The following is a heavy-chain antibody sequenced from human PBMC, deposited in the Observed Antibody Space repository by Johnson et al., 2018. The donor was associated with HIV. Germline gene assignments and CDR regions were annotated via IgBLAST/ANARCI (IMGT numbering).Heavy chain of an antibody. D-gene: IGHD5-24*01. Sequence: QVQLVESGGGVVQPGGSLRLSCAASGFTFSSYGMHWVRQAPGKGLEWVAVIWYDGSNNYYADSVKGRFTISRDNSKNTLYLQMNSLRAEDTAVYYCARDGRDGYNYRWLWGAFDIWGQGTMVTVS. CDR2: IWYDGSNN. V-gene: IGHV3-33*01. CDR3: ARDGRDGYNYRWLWGAFDI. J-gene: IGHJ3*02. CDR1: GFTFSSYG.